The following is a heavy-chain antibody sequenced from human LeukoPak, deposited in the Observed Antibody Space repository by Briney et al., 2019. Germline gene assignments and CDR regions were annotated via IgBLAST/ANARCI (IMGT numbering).Heavy chain of an antibody. D-gene: IGHD3-9*01. CDR1: GYTFTGYY. Sequence: ASVKVSCKASGYTFTGYYMHWVRQAPGQGLEWMGWINPNSGGTNYAQKFQGRVTMTRDTSISTAYMELSRLRSDDTAVYYCARETIYYDILTGYLNWFDPWGRGTLVTVSS. CDR3: ARETIYYDILTGYLNWFDP. J-gene: IGHJ5*02. V-gene: IGHV1-2*02. CDR2: INPNSGGT.